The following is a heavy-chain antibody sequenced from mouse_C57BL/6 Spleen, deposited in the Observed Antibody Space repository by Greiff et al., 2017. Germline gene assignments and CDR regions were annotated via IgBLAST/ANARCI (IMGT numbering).Heavy chain of an antibody. CDR3: AREGNSTPRGDY. D-gene: IGHD6-1*01. CDR2: IYPGSGST. J-gene: IGHJ4*01. Sequence: QVQLQQPGAELVKPGASVKMSCKASGYTFTSYWITWVKQRPGHGLEWIGDIYPGSGSTNYNEKFKSKATLTVDTSSSTAYMQLSSLTSEDSAVYYCAREGNSTPRGDYWGQGTSVTVSS. CDR1: GYTFTSYW. V-gene: IGHV1-55*01.